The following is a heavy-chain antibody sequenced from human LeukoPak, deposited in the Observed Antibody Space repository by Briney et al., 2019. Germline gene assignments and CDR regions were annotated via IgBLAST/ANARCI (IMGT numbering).Heavy chain of an antibody. V-gene: IGHV3-15*01. CDR3: AAVDFDY. D-gene: IGHD4-23*01. CDR2: IKSKTDGGTT. Sequence: GGSLRLSCAASAFTPRNAWATWVRHLPGRGLEWVDRIKSKTDGGTTDYAAPVKGRFTISRDNSEDTLYLQMNGLKTEDTAVYYCAAVDFDYWGQGTLVTVSS. CDR1: AFTPRNAW. J-gene: IGHJ4*02.